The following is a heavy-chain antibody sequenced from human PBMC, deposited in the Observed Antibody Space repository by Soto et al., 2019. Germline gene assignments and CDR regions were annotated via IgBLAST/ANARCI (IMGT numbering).Heavy chain of an antibody. CDR2: IYYSGYT. CDR3: ARVVRRKYYYDSSGYWPYFDY. D-gene: IGHD3-22*01. CDR1: GCSISSSSYY. V-gene: IGHV4-39*01. J-gene: IGHJ4*02. Sequence: SETLSLTCTVSGCSISSSSYYWGWIRQPPGKGLEWIGSIYYSGYTYYNPSLKSRVTISVDTSKNQFSLKLSSVTAADTAVYYCARVVRRKYYYDSSGYWPYFDYWGQGTLVTVS.